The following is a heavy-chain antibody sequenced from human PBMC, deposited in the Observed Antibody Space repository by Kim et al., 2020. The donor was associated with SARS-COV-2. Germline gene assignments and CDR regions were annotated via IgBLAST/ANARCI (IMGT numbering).Heavy chain of an antibody. CDR2: ISAYNGNT. J-gene: IGHJ6*02. D-gene: IGHD3-9*01. Sequence: ASVKVSCKASGYTFTSYGISWVRQAPGQGLEWMGWISAYNGNTNYVQKLQGRVTMTTDTSTSTAYMELRSLRSDDTAVYYCATLTYDILTGYFHPSMDVWGQGTTVTVSS. CDR1: GYTFTSYG. V-gene: IGHV1-18*01. CDR3: ATLTYDILTGYFHPSMDV.